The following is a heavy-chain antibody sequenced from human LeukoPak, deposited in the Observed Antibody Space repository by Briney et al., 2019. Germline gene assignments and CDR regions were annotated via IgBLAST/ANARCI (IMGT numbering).Heavy chain of an antibody. V-gene: IGHV4-59*01. D-gene: IGHD1-1*01. J-gene: IGHJ4*02. CDR2: IYYSGST. CDR1: GGSTNSYY. CDR3: ARGPTRYYFDY. Sequence: SETLSLTCTVSGGSTNSYYWSWIRQPPGKGLEWIGYIYYSGSTNYNPSLKSRVTISVDTSKNQFSLKLSSVTAADTAVYYCARGPTRYYFDYWGQGTLVTVSS.